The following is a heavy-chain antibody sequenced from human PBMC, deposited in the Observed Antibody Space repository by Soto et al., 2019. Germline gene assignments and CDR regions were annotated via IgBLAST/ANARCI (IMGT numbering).Heavy chain of an antibody. CDR3: ARGPPTYGGLDY. D-gene: IGHD4-17*01. J-gene: IGHJ4*02. CDR1: GYTFTSYG. V-gene: IGHV1-18*04. CDR2: IGAYNGNT. Sequence: ASVKVSCKASGYTFTSYGISWVRQAPGQGLEWMGWIGAYNGNTNYAQKLQGRVTITADKYTSTDYMELSRLRSEDTDVYYCARGPPTYGGLDYWGQGTLVTVSS.